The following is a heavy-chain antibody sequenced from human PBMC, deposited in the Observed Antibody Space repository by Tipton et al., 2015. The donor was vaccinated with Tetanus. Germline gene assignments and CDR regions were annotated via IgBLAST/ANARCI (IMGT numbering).Heavy chain of an antibody. V-gene: IGHV3-66*01. CDR3: ARGLIDYFDY. D-gene: IGHD2-21*01. CDR2: IYSGSGST. CDR1: GLTVSSNF. J-gene: IGHJ4*02. Sequence: SPRLSCAASGLTVSSNFMSWVRQAPGKGLEWVSVIYSGSGSTFYADSVKGRFSISRDNSKNTVYLQMNSLRAEDTAVYFCARGLIDYFDYWGRGTLVTVSS.